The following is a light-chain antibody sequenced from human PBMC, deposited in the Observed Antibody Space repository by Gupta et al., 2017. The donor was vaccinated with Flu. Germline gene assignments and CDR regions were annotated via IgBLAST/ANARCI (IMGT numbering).Light chain of an antibody. CDR3: SADTSSSSYV. CDR2: EVS. V-gene: IGLV2-14*01. CDR1: SSDVGGYNY. J-gene: IGLJ1*01. Sequence: PLTQPAAVSVSPNPSFTISCTGTSSDVGGYNYVSWYQLHPVKARNLMIYEVSNRSSGVANSFSGSTSGNTASLTISGRQAEDEADYYCSADTSSSSYVFGTGTKVTVL.